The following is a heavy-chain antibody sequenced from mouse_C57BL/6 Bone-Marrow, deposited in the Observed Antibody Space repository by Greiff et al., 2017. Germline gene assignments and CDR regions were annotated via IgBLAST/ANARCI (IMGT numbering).Heavy chain of an antibody. CDR3: AKILRGYYAMDY. D-gene: IGHD1-1*01. Sequence: VMLVESGPGLVQPSQSLSITCTVSGFSLTSYGVHWVRQSPGKGLEWLGVIWRGGSTDYNAAFMSRLSITKDNSKSQVFFKMNSLQADDTAIYYCAKILRGYYAMDYWGQGTSVTVSS. CDR2: IWRGGST. CDR1: GFSLTSYG. V-gene: IGHV2-5*01. J-gene: IGHJ4*01.